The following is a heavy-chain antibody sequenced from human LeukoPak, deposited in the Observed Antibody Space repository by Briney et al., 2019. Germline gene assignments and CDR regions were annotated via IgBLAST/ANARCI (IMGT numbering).Heavy chain of an antibody. V-gene: IGHV3-48*03. D-gene: IGHD3-10*02. CDR2: ISSSGSTI. CDR3: AELGITMIGGV. J-gene: IGHJ6*04. Sequence: PGGSLRPSCAASGFTFSSYEMNWVRQAPGKGLEWVSYISSSGSTIYYADSVKGRFTISRDNAKNSLYPQMNSLRAEDTAVYYCAELGITMIGGVWGKGTTVPISS. CDR1: GFTFSSYE.